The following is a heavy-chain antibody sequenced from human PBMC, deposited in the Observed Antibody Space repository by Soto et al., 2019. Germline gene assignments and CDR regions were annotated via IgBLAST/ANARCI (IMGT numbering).Heavy chain of an antibody. CDR1: GFTFGDYA. Sequence: GGSLRLSCTASGFTFGDYAMSWFRQAPGKGLECVGFIRSKAYGGTTEYAASVKGRFTISRDDSKSIAYLQMNSLKTEDTAVYYCTRVLITMIGGGGDSDMDVWGQGTTVTVSS. V-gene: IGHV3-49*03. J-gene: IGHJ6*02. CDR3: TRVLITMIGGGGDSDMDV. CDR2: IRSKAYGGTT. D-gene: IGHD3-22*01.